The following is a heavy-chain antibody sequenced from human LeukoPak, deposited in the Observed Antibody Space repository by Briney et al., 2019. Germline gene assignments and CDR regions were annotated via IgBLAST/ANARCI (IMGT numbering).Heavy chain of an antibody. CDR2: INSDGSST. Sequence: PGGFLRLSCAASGFTFSSYWMHWVRQAPGKGLVWVSHINSDGSSTNYADSVKGRFTISRDNAKNTLYLQMNSLRAEDTAVYYCARDVGTWGQGTLVTVSS. V-gene: IGHV3-74*01. CDR3: ARDVGT. J-gene: IGHJ5*02. CDR1: GFTFSSYW. D-gene: IGHD7-27*01.